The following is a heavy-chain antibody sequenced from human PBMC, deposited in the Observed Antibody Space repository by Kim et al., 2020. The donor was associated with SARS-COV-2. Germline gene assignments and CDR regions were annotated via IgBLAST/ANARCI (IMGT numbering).Heavy chain of an antibody. Sequence: PSLKSRVTISVDTSKNQFSLKLSSVTAADTAVYYCARVSTVEMATILDYWGQGTLVTVSS. D-gene: IGHD4-17*01. CDR3: ARVSTVEMATILDY. V-gene: IGHV4-59*01. J-gene: IGHJ4*02.